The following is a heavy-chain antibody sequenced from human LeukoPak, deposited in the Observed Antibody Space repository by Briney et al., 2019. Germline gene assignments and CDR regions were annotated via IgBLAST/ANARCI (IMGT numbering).Heavy chain of an antibody. V-gene: IGHV4-30-4*01. CDR1: GGSISSGDYY. D-gene: IGHD2-15*01. Sequence: SETLSLTCTVSGGSISSGDYYWSWIRQPPGKGLEWIGYIYYSGSTYYNPSLKSRVTISVDTSKDQFSLKLSSVTAADTAVYYCAREVRYCSGGSCYHDAFDIWGQGTMVTVSS. CDR2: IYYSGST. J-gene: IGHJ3*02. CDR3: AREVRYCSGGSCYHDAFDI.